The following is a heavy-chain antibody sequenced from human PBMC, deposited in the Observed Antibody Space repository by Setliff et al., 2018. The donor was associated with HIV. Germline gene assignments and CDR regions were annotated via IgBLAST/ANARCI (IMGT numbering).Heavy chain of an antibody. D-gene: IGHD6-6*01. V-gene: IGHV1-46*01. J-gene: IGHJ4*02. Sequence: ASVKVSCKASGYKFTSYYIHWVRQAPGQGLEWMGLIGPSGSSTNYAQNFQGRVTMSRDTSTTTVYMELSSLRSEDTAVYYCARDNIPARSVDYWGQGTLVTVSS. CDR1: GYKFTSYY. CDR3: ARDNIPARSVDY. CDR2: IGPSGSST.